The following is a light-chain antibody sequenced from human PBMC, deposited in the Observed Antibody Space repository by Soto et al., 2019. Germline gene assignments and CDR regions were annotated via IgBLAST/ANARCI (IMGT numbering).Light chain of an antibody. Sequence: DIHLTQSPSFLSASVGDRVTITSRPSQAVPNNMAGYQQKQGKPPKLLIYEESTLHSGVPSRFSGRKSGTQFTLTIDSLQPEDFATYYCQQVKTYPRTFGGGTKVEIK. J-gene: IGKJ4*01. CDR3: QQVKTYPRT. V-gene: IGKV1-9*01. CDR1: QAVPNN. CDR2: EES.